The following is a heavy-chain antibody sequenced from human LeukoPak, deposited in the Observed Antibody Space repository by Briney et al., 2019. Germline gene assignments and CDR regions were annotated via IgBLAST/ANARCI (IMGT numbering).Heavy chain of an antibody. CDR1: GGSFSGYY. Sequence: PSETLSLTCAVYGGSFSGYYWSWIRQPPGKGLEWIGEINHSGSTNYNPSLKSRVTISVDTSKNQFSLKLSSVTAADTAVYYCAGQYYDFWSGAGDAWGKGTTVTVSS. V-gene: IGHV4-34*01. J-gene: IGHJ6*04. CDR3: AGQYYDFWSGAGDA. CDR2: INHSGST. D-gene: IGHD3-3*01.